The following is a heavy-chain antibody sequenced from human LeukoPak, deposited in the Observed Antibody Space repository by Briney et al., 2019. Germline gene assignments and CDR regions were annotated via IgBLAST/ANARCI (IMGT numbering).Heavy chain of an antibody. J-gene: IGHJ6*02. Sequence: PGGSLRLSCAASGFTFSSYEMNWVRQAPGKGLDWVSYISSSGSTIYYADSVKGRFTTSRDNAKNSLFLQMNSLRAEDTAVYYCARALYCNSGSCYSGYYYGMDVWGQGTTVTVSS. D-gene: IGHD2-15*01. V-gene: IGHV3-48*03. CDR1: GFTFSSYE. CDR2: ISSSGSTI. CDR3: ARALYCNSGSCYSGYYYGMDV.